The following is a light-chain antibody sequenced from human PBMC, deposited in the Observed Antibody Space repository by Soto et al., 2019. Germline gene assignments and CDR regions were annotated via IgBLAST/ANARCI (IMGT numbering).Light chain of an antibody. CDR2: KAS. J-gene: IGKJ5*01. Sequence: DIQMTQSPSTLSASVGDRVTITCRASQSVTTWLAWYQQKPGTAPKLVIYKASNFESGLPSRFTGSGSGTEFTITISSLQSDDFATYDCQQYSTYPITFGQGTRLEMK. CDR1: QSVTTW. CDR3: QQYSTYPIT. V-gene: IGKV1-5*03.